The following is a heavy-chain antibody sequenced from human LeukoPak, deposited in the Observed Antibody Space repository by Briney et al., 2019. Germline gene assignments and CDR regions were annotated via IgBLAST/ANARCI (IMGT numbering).Heavy chain of an antibody. J-gene: IGHJ5*02. CDR3: ARGNYGLWFGERGPVYNWFDP. V-gene: IGHV4-30-2*01. CDR1: GGSLSSGGYS. CDR2: IYHNGST. D-gene: IGHD3-10*01. Sequence: PSETLSLTCAVSGGSLSSGGYSWSWIRQPPGKGLEWIGYIYHNGSTYYNPSLKSRVTISVDRSKNQFSLKLSSVTAADTAVYYCARGNYGLWFGERGPVYNWFDPWGQGTLVTVSS.